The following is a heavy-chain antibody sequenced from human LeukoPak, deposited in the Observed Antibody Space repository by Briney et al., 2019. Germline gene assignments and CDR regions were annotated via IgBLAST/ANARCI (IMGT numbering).Heavy chain of an antibody. CDR2: IYYSGST. V-gene: IGHV4-59*01. Sequence: SETLSLTCTVSSGSISSYYWSWIRQPPGKGLEWIGYIYYSGSTNYNPSLKSRVTISVDTSKNQFSLKLSSVTAADTAVYYCARYSGSYYSHRLSAFDIWGQGTMVTVSS. CDR1: SGSISSYY. CDR3: ARYSGSYYSHRLSAFDI. D-gene: IGHD1-26*01. J-gene: IGHJ3*02.